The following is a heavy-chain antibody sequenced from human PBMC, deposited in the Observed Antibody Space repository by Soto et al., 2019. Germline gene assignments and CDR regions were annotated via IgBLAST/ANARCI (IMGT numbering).Heavy chain of an antibody. V-gene: IGHV4-59*01. CDR3: ARGVLALAGVSVGAFDI. J-gene: IGHJ3*02. CDR2: IYYSGST. CDR1: GGSISSYY. Sequence: PSETLSLTCTVSGGSISSYYWSWIRQPPGKGLEWIGYIYYSGSTNYNPSLKSRVTISVDTSKNQFSLKLSSVTAADTAVYYCARGVLALAGVSVGAFDIWGQGTMGT. D-gene: IGHD3-3*01.